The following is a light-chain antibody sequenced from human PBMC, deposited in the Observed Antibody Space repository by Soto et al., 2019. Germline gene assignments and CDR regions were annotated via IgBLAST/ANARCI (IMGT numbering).Light chain of an antibody. V-gene: IGKV3-11*01. J-gene: IGKJ1*01. CDR3: QQRSNWPWT. CDR1: QSVSSY. Sequence: EIVLTQSPSTLSFSPWERATLSCMASQSVSSYLAWYQQKPGQAPRLLIYDASNRATGIPARFSGSGSGTDFTLTISSLEPEDFAVYYCQQRSNWPWTFGQGTKVDIK. CDR2: DAS.